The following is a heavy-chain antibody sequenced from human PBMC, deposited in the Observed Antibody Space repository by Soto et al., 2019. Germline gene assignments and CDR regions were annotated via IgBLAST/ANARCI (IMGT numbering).Heavy chain of an antibody. CDR3: VRALPFGY. Sequence: GGSLRLSCVASGFAFSNYSMTWVSQAPGKGLEWVSSISIAGTYIYYADSVKGRFTISRDNAENSVYLQMNSLRAEDTAVYYCVRALPFGYWGQGTLVTVSS. CDR1: GFAFSNYS. CDR2: ISIAGTYI. V-gene: IGHV3-21*01. J-gene: IGHJ4*02. D-gene: IGHD5-12*01.